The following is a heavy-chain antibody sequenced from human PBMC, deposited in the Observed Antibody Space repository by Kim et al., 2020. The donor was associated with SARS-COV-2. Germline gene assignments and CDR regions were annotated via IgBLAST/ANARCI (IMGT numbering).Heavy chain of an antibody. Sequence: ASVKVSCKASVYTFTSYGISWVRQAPGQGLEWMGWISAYNGNTNYAQKLQGRVTMTTDTSTSTAYMELRSLRSDDTAGYYCARGGYYDFWSGYYISPGYYCYGMDVWGQGTTVTVSS. CDR3: ARGGYYDFWSGYYISPGYYCYGMDV. V-gene: IGHV1-18*01. D-gene: IGHD3-3*01. CDR1: VYTFTSYG. J-gene: IGHJ6*02. CDR2: ISAYNGNT.